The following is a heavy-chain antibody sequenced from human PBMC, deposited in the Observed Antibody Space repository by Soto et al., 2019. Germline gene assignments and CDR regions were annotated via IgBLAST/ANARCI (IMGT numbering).Heavy chain of an antibody. Sequence: PGGSLRLSCAASGFLFNSYGMHWVRQVPGKGLEWVSSIISSSSYIYYADSVKGRFTISRDNAKNSLYLQMNSLRAEDTAVYYCARARIVGATIPGFPWGQGTQVTVSS. D-gene: IGHD1-26*01. CDR1: GFLFNSYG. CDR2: IISSSSYI. V-gene: IGHV3-21*01. J-gene: IGHJ5*02. CDR3: ARARIVGATIPGFP.